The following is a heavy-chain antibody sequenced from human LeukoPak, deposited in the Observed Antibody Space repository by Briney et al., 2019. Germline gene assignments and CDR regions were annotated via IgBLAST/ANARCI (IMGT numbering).Heavy chain of an antibody. CDR3: ARGYCRGGSCYRTFFDQ. CDR2: MSYSGSA. D-gene: IGHD2-15*01. CDR1: GGSISSFY. J-gene: IGHJ4*02. V-gene: IGHV4-59*01. Sequence: SETLSLTCTVSGGSISSFYWSWIRQPPGKGLEWIGYMSYSGSANYNSTLKRRVTISLDTSKNQFSLKLNSVTAADTAVYYCARGYCRGGSCYRTFFDQWGQGTLVTVSS.